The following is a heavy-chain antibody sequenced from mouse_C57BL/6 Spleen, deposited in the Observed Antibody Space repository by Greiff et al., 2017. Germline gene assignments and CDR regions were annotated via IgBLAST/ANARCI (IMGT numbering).Heavy chain of an antibody. D-gene: IGHD2-5*01. J-gene: IGHJ2*01. CDR2: ISYDGSN. CDR1: GYSITSGYY. V-gene: IGHV3-6*01. Sequence: ESGPGLVKPSQSLSLTCSVTGYSITSGYYWNWIRQFPGNKLEWMGYISYDGSNNYNPSLKNRISITRDTSKNQFFLKLNSVTTEDTATYYCARKEDYSNYFDYWGQGTTLTVSS. CDR3: ARKEDYSNYFDY.